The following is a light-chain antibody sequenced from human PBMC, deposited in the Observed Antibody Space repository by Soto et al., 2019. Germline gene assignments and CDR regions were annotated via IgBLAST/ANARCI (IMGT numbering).Light chain of an antibody. CDR1: QTVLYSSNNKNY. Sequence: DFVMTQSPDSLAVSLGERATINCKSSQTVLYSSNNKNYLAWYQQKAGQPPKLLINWASTRESGVPDRFSGGGSGTDFTLTISSLQAEDVAVYYCQQYYSSPLTFGGGTKVEIK. CDR2: WAS. J-gene: IGKJ4*01. CDR3: QQYYSSPLT. V-gene: IGKV4-1*01.